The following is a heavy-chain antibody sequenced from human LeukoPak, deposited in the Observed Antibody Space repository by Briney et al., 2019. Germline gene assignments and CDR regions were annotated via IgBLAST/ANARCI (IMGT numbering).Heavy chain of an antibody. CDR1: GFIFRSYP. CDR3: ARDGVGTAFDL. D-gene: IGHD1-26*01. J-gene: IGHJ3*01. CDR2: VSYDGSGE. Sequence: GGSLRLSCAASGFIFRSYPMHWVRQAPGKRLEWVAVVSYDGSGENYADSVNGRFTISRDNSKNTLYLQMNSLGAEDTAVFYCARDGVGTAFDLWGQGTMVTVSS. V-gene: IGHV3-30*01.